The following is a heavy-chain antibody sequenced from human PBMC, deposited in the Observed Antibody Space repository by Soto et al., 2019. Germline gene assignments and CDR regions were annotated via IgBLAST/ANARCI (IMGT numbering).Heavy chain of an antibody. Sequence: PSETLSLTCTVSGGSVTNSSYYWGWIRQSPGKGLEWIGSVYYRGRSYSKSSVKSRVTISVDTSKNQFSLNLNSVTASDTAVYFCVSQRTPVITRAYFDYWGPGALVTVSS. CDR3: VSQRTPVITRAYFDY. CDR1: GGSVTNSSYY. V-gene: IGHV4-39*01. CDR2: VYYRGRS. J-gene: IGHJ4*02. D-gene: IGHD1-20*01.